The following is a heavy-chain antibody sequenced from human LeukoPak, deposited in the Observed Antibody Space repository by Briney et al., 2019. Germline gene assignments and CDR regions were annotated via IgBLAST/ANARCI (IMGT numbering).Heavy chain of an antibody. Sequence: ASVKVSCKTSGYTFTSYYIHWLRQTPGQRFEWMGWSDPKSGATKYEHFQGRVTMTRDTSISTAYMELSRLRSDDSAVYYCTRVSKGYCGGDCYSDYWGQGTLVTVSS. CDR2: SDPKSGAT. CDR3: TRVSKGYCGGDCYSDY. V-gene: IGHV1-2*02. J-gene: IGHJ4*02. D-gene: IGHD2-21*02. CDR1: GYTFTSYY.